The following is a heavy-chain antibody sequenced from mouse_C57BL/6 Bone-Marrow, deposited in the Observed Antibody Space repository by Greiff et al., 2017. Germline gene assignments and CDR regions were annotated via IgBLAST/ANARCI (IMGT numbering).Heavy chain of an antibody. J-gene: IGHJ2*01. D-gene: IGHD2-5*01. CDR1: GFNIKDDY. CDR3: TTGYYSNYVLFDY. CDR2: IDPENGDT. Sequence: VQLQQSGAELARPGASVKLSCTASGFNIKDDYMHWVKQRPEQGLEWIGWIDPENGDTEYASKFQGKATITADTSSNTAYLQLSSLTSEDTAVYYCTTGYYSNYVLFDYWGQGTTLTVSS. V-gene: IGHV14-4*01.